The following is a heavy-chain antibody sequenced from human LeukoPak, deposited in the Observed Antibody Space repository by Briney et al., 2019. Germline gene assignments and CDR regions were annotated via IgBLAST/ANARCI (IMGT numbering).Heavy chain of an antibody. Sequence: SETLSLTCTVSGGSISSYYWSWIRQPPGKGLEWIGYIYYSGSTNYNPSLKSRVTISVDTSKNQFSLKLSSVTAADTAVYYCARVGDTAMGYFGYWGQGTLVTVSS. CDR2: IYYSGST. CDR1: GGSISSYY. V-gene: IGHV4-59*08. J-gene: IGHJ4*02. D-gene: IGHD5-18*01. CDR3: ARVGDTAMGYFGY.